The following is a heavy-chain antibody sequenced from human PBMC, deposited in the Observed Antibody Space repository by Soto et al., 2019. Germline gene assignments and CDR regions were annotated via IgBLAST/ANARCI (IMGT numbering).Heavy chain of an antibody. CDR3: ARDSWATVVPSNWFDP. D-gene: IGHD4-17*01. J-gene: IGHJ5*02. CDR2: ISSSSSTI. Sequence: GSLILSWTASGFTFISYSRSWVRQAPGKLLEWVSYISSSSSTIYYADSVKGGFTISRDNAKNSVYLQMNSLRDEDTAVYYCARDSWATVVPSNWFDPWGQGTLVTVPQ. V-gene: IGHV3-48*02. CDR1: GFTFISYS.